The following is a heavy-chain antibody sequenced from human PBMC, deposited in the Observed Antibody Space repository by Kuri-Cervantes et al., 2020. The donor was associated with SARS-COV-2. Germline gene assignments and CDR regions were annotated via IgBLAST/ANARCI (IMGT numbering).Heavy chain of an antibody. J-gene: IGHJ3*02. CDR2: INPNSGGT. CDR1: GYTFTGYY. Sequence: SVKVSCKASGYTFTGYYMHWVRQAPGQGLEWMGWINPNSGGTNYAQKFQGWVTMTRDTSISTAYMELSRLRSDDTAVYYCARGGGVGATNDAFDIWGQGTMVTVSS. D-gene: IGHD1-26*01. CDR3: ARGGGVGATNDAFDI. V-gene: IGHV1-2*04.